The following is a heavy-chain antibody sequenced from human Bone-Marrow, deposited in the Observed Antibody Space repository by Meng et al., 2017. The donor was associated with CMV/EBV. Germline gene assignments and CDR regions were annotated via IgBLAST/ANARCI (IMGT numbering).Heavy chain of an antibody. CDR1: GYTFTGYY. V-gene: IGHV1-46*01. CDR2: INPSGGST. D-gene: IGHD5-18*01. Sequence: ASVKVSCKASGYTFTGYYMHWVRQAPGQGLEWMGWINPSGGSTSYAQKFQGRVTMTRDTSTSTVYMELSSLRSEDTAVYYCARVKILIQYYYYYGMDVWGQGTTVTVSS. J-gene: IGHJ6*02. CDR3: ARVKILIQYYYYYGMDV.